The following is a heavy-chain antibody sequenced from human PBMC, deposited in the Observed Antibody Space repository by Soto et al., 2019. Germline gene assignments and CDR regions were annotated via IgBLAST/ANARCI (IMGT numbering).Heavy chain of an antibody. Sequence: QVQLQESGPGLVKPSQTLSLTCTVSGGSISSGGYYWSWIRQHPGKGLEWIGYIYYSGRTYYNPSLRSRVTISVDKSKIQFSLKLSSVHAADTAVDYCSRGVIVVRELDYWGQGTLVTVSS. D-gene: IGHD3-22*01. CDR2: IYYSGRT. J-gene: IGHJ4*02. V-gene: IGHV4-31*03. CDR1: GGSISSGGYY. CDR3: SRGVIVVRELDY.